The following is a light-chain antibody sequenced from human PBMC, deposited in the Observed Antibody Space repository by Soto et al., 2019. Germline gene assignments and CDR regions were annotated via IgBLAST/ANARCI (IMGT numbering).Light chain of an antibody. CDR1: QSVSSIY. CDR2: RAS. CDR3: QQYGGSPPYT. V-gene: IGKV3-20*01. Sequence: EIALTQSPVTLSLSPRETATLSCRASQSVSSIYLAWYQQKPGQAPRLLIYRASSRATGIPGRFSGSGSGTDFTLTISSLEPEDFAVYYCQQYGGSPPYTFGQGTKLEIK. J-gene: IGKJ2*01.